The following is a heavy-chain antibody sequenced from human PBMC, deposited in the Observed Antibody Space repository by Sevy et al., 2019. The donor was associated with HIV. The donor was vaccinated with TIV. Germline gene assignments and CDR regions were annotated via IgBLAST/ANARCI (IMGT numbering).Heavy chain of an antibody. CDR2: IKEDGSEQ. V-gene: IGHV3-7*01. CDR3: TKFYGTGSYVDY. J-gene: IGHJ4*02. Sequence: GGSLRLSCAASGLTFSSYWMSWVRQAPGKGLEWVANIKEDGSEQYYVDSVKGRFTVSRDNAKNSLYLQRNSLRAEDTAVYYCTKFYGTGSYVDYWGQGTLVTVSS. D-gene: IGHD6-19*01. CDR1: GLTFSSYW.